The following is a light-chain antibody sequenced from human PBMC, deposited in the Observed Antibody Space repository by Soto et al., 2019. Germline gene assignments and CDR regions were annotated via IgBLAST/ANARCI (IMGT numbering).Light chain of an antibody. Sequence: DIQMTQSPSSLSASVGDRVTITCRASQTIDKYLGWYQQIPGKAPKLLIYGASNLQRGVPSRFSGSGSGTEFSLTISNLQPDDFAVYYCQQCFSLPPTFGRGTKVDIK. CDR1: QTIDKY. CDR3: QQCFSLPPT. CDR2: GAS. V-gene: IGKV1-39*01. J-gene: IGKJ1*01.